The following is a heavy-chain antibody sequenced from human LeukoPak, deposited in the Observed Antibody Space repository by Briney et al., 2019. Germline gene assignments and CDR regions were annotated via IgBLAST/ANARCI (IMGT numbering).Heavy chain of an antibody. CDR1: GFTFSTYA. V-gene: IGHV3-23*01. Sequence: GGSLRPSCAASGFTFSTYAMSWVRQAPGKGLEWVSAISANGGSTFYADSVKGRFTVSRDSSKDTLYLQMNSLRAEDTAVYFCARKALGYRLAYGDYWGQGTLVTVSS. CDR3: ARKALGYRLAYGDY. CDR2: ISANGGST. J-gene: IGHJ4*02. D-gene: IGHD5-12*01.